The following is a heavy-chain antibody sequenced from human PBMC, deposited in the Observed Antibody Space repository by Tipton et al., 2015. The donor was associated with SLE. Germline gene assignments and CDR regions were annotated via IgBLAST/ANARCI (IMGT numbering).Heavy chain of an antibody. Sequence: TLSLTCSVSGGSISSVNYYWTWIRQPAGKGLEWIGYIYTSGSTNYNPSLKSRVTISVDTSKNQFSLKLSSVTAADTAVYYCARDDSRGAFDIWGQGTMVTFSS. CDR1: GGSISSVNYY. CDR3: ARDDSRGAFDI. J-gene: IGHJ3*02. CDR2: IYTSGST. V-gene: IGHV4-61*09. D-gene: IGHD3-10*01.